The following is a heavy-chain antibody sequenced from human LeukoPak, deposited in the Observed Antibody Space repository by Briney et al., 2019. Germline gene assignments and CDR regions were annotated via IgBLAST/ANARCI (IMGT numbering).Heavy chain of an antibody. Sequence: SETLSLTCTVSGGSISSSSYYWGWIRQPPGKGLEWVGSINYSGNTYYNPSLKSRVTISVDTSRNQFSLKLSSVTAADTALYYCARIDTVVLPSTMFDYWGQGTLVTVSS. CDR2: INYSGNT. CDR1: GGSISSSSYY. V-gene: IGHV4-39*01. J-gene: IGHJ4*02. D-gene: IGHD2-2*01. CDR3: ARIDTVVLPSTMFDY.